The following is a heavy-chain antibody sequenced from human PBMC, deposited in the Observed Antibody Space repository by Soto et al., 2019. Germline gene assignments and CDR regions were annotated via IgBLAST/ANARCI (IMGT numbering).Heavy chain of an antibody. Sequence: EVQLVESGGGLVQPGRSLRLSCAASGFTFDDYAMHWVRQAPGKGLEWVSGISWNSGSIGYADSVKGRFTISRDNAKNSLYLQMNSLRAEDTALYYCAKDRGTAVAGGFDYWGQGTLVTVSS. CDR3: AKDRGTAVAGGFDY. D-gene: IGHD6-19*01. CDR1: GFTFDDYA. CDR2: ISWNSGSI. V-gene: IGHV3-9*01. J-gene: IGHJ4*02.